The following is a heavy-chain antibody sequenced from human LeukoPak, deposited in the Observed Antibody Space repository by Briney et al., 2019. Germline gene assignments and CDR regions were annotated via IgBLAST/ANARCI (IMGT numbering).Heavy chain of an antibody. V-gene: IGHV1-8*01. Sequence: GASVKVSCKASGYTFTSYDINWVRQATGQGLEWRGWMNPNSGNTGYAQKFQGRVTMTRNTSISTAYTELSSLRSEDTAVYYCARGEADDILTSYYYYGMDVWGQGTTVTVSS. CDR3: ARGEADDILTSYYYYGMDV. CDR2: MNPNSGNT. CDR1: GYTFTSYD. D-gene: IGHD3-9*01. J-gene: IGHJ6*02.